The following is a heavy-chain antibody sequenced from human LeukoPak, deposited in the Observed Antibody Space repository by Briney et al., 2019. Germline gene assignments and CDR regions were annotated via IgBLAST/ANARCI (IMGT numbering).Heavy chain of an antibody. Sequence: SETLSLTCTVSGGSISSDYWSWIRQPPGKGLEWIGYILYSGSTNYNPSLKNRVTISVNTSKNQFSLKLGSVTAADTAVYYCARRSESSGYQFDYWGQGTLVTVSS. CDR2: ILYSGST. V-gene: IGHV4-59*08. D-gene: IGHD3-22*01. J-gene: IGHJ4*02. CDR1: GGSISSDY. CDR3: ARRSESSGYQFDY.